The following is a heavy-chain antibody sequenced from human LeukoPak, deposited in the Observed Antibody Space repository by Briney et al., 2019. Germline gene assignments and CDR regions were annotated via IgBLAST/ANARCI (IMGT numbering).Heavy chain of an antibody. CDR1: GFTFSSYA. D-gene: IGHD6-6*01. CDR2: ISGSGGST. CDR3: AKGNQRYSSSSGAFDI. Sequence: PGGSLRLSCTASGFTFSSYAMSWVRQAPGKGLEWVSAISGSGGSTYYADSVKGRFTISRDNSKNTLYLQMNSLRAEDTAVYYCAKGNQRYSSSSGAFDIWGQGTMVTVSS. J-gene: IGHJ3*02. V-gene: IGHV3-23*01.